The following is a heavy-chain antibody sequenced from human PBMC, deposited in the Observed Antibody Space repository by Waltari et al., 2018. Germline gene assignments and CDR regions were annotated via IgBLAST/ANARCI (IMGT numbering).Heavy chain of an antibody. Sequence: QVQLQESGPGLVKPSETLSLTCAVPGYSISSGYYWGWVRQPPGKGLEWIGSINHSGNTYYNPSLKSRVTISVDTSKNQFSLKLSSVTAADTAVYYCAEVTTSNYWGQGTLVTVSS. V-gene: IGHV4-38-2*01. D-gene: IGHD4-4*01. CDR1: GYSISSGYY. J-gene: IGHJ4*02. CDR2: INHSGNT. CDR3: AEVTTSNY.